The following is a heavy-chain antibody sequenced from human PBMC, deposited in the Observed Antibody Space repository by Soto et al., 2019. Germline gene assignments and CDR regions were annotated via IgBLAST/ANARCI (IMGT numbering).Heavy chain of an antibody. J-gene: IGHJ5*02. CDR3: SRGDRFDP. CDR2: IIPIRGIA. Sequence: QVQLVQSGAEVKKPGSSVKVSCKASGGTFSSYTISWVRQAPVQGLEWMGRIIPIRGIANYAQKSQGRVTLPADKSTSPDYMELRSLRSEDPDVYYCSRGDRFDPWGQGTLVTVSS. D-gene: IGHD2-21*01. CDR1: GGTFSSYT. V-gene: IGHV1-69*02.